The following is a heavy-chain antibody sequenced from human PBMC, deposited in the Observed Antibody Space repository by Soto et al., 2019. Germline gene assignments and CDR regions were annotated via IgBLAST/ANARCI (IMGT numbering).Heavy chain of an antibody. CDR3: AKDGVPYYDLWSGYYIYLDY. J-gene: IGHJ4*02. V-gene: IGHV3-30*18. Sequence: QVQLVESGGGVVQPGRSLRLSCADSGFTFSSYGMHWVRQAPGKGLEWVAVISYDGSNKYYADSVKGRFTISGDNSKNTLYLQMDSLREEDTAVYYCAKDGVPYYDLWSGYYIYLDYWGQGTLVTVSS. CDR2: ISYDGSNK. D-gene: IGHD3-3*01. CDR1: GFTFSSYG.